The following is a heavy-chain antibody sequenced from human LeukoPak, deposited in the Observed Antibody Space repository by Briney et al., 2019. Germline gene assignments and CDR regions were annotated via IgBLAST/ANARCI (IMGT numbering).Heavy chain of an antibody. D-gene: IGHD2-2*01. CDR2: IYYSGST. CDR3: ATVTRTLHCSSTSCLAGPNAFDI. V-gene: IGHV4-31*03. J-gene: IGHJ3*02. CDR1: GGSISSGGYY. Sequence: SETLSLTCTVSGGSISSGGYYWSWIRQHPGKGLEWIGYIYYSGSTYYNPSLKSRVTISVDTSKNQFSLKLSSVTAADTAVYYCATVTRTLHCSSTSCLAGPNAFDIWGQGTMVTVSS.